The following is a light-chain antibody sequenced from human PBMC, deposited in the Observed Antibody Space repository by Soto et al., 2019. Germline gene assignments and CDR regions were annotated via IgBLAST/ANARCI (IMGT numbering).Light chain of an antibody. CDR1: QAISKY. V-gene: IGKV1-27*01. Sequence: DIQMTQTPPSLSASVGDGVTITCRASQAISKYLAWYQQKPGKVPKLLIYAASTLQSGVPSRFSGSGSGTDFTLTISSLQPEDVATYYCQKYDSAPLFTFGPGTRVDVK. CDR2: AAS. J-gene: IGKJ3*01. CDR3: QKYDSAPLFT.